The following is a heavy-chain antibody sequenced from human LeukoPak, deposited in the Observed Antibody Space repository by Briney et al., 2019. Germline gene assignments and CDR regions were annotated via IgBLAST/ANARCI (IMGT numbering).Heavy chain of an antibody. Sequence: PGGSLRLSCTASGFTLSSYAMSWVRQAPGEGLEWVSTISGSADNTNYAEAVKGRFTISRDNSKNTLYLQMNSLRDEDTAVYYCAREFSSSPRHFDYWGQGTLVTVSS. J-gene: IGHJ4*02. CDR1: GFTLSSYA. CDR2: ISGSADNT. D-gene: IGHD6-6*01. CDR3: AREFSSSPRHFDY. V-gene: IGHV3-23*01.